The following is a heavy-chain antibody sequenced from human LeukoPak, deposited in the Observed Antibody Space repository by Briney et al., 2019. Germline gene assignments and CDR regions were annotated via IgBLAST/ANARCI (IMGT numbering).Heavy chain of an antibody. J-gene: IGHJ5*02. V-gene: IGHV1-69*13. CDR1: GGTFSSYA. Sequence: SVKVSCKASGGTFSSYALSWVRQAPGQGLEWMGGIIPIFGTANYAQKFQGRVTITADESTSTAYMELSSLRSEGTAVYYCAIQRIVQNWFDPWGQGTLVTVSS. CDR2: IIPIFGTA. D-gene: IGHD2/OR15-2a*01. CDR3: AIQRIVQNWFDP.